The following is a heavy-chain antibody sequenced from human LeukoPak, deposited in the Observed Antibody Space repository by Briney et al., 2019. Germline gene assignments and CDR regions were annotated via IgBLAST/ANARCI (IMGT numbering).Heavy chain of an antibody. V-gene: IGHV1-2*02. CDR3: ASSIVYCSSTSCYFS. CDR1: GYTFTGYF. Sequence: ASVKVSCKASGYTFTGYFMHWVRQAPGQGLECMGWINPNSGGTNYAQKFQGRVTMTRDTSISTAYMELSRLRSDDTAVYYCASSIVYCSSTSCYFSWGQGTLVTVSS. J-gene: IGHJ4*02. D-gene: IGHD2-2*01. CDR2: INPNSGGT.